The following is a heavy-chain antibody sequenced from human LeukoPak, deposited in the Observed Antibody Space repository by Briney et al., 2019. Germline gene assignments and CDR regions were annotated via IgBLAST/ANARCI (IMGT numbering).Heavy chain of an antibody. Sequence: TGGSLRLSCATSGFTSTSYAMSWVRQAPGKGLEWVSAISGSGGSTYYADSVKGRFTISRDNSKNTLYLQMNSLRAEDTAVYYCAKDSIAAYYYYMDVWGKGTTVTVSS. D-gene: IGHD6-13*01. CDR1: GFTSTSYA. V-gene: IGHV3-23*01. J-gene: IGHJ6*03. CDR3: AKDSIAAYYYYMDV. CDR2: ISGSGGST.